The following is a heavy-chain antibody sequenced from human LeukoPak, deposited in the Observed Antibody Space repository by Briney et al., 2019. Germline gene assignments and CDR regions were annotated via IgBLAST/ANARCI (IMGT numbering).Heavy chain of an antibody. CDR3: ARGRFPDY. V-gene: IGHV3-53*01. CDR1: GLTASSNY. D-gene: IGHD3-3*01. Sequence: PGGSLRLSCAASGLTASSNYMSCVRPAPGKGLEWVSVISSGGSTSYAASVQGRFTISRDNSKHTLYLQMNSRRAEDTAVYYCARGRFPDYWGQGTLVTVSS. J-gene: IGHJ4*02. CDR2: ISSGGST.